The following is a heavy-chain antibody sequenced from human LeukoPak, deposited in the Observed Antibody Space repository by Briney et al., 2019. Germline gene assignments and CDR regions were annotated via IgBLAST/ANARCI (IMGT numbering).Heavy chain of an antibody. J-gene: IGHJ3*02. V-gene: IGHV1-18*01. CDR3: ARSAASYYGPGNAFDI. CDR1: GYTFTSYG. CDR2: ISAYNGNT. D-gene: IGHD1-26*01. Sequence: GASVKVSCKASGYTFTSYGISWVRQAPGQGLEWMGWISAYNGNTNYAQKLQGRVTMTTDTSTSTAYMELRSLRSDDTAVYYCARSAASYYGPGNAFDIWGQGTMVTVSS.